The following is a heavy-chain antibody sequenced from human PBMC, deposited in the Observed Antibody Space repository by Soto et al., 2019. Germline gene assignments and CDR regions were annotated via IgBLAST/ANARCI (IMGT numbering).Heavy chain of an antibody. V-gene: IGHV3-21*01. D-gene: IGHD2-2*01. CDR2: ISNDSSYI. J-gene: IGHJ6*02. Sequence: PGGSLRLSCAASGFTFSSYSMNWVRQAPGKGLEWVSVISNDSSYIYYADSVKGRFTISRDNSKNTLYLQMNSLRAEDTAVYYCAKDLSSDIVVDYGMDVWGQGTTVTVSS. CDR3: AKDLSSDIVVDYGMDV. CDR1: GFTFSSYS.